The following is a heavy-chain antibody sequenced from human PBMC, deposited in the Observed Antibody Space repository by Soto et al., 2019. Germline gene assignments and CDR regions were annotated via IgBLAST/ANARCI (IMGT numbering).Heavy chain of an antibody. CDR2: ISYDGSNK. V-gene: IGHV3-30*18. D-gene: IGHD2-8*01. Sequence: QVQLVESGGGVVQPGRSLRLSCAASGFTFSSYGMHWVRQAPGKGLEWVAVISYDGSNKYYADSVKGRFTISRDNSKNTLYLQMNSLRAEHTAMYYCAKDLGHGGRGVFDIWCQGTMVTVSS. J-gene: IGHJ3*02. CDR1: GFTFSSYG. CDR3: AKDLGHGGRGVFDI.